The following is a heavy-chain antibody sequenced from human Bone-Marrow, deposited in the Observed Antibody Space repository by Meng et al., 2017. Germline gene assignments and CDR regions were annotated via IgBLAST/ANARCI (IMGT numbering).Heavy chain of an antibody. CDR2: ISYDGSNK. V-gene: IGHV3-30*04. D-gene: IGHD6-13*01. CDR3: ARDAGYSSSGPLDY. J-gene: IGHJ4*02. CDR1: GFTFSSYA. Sequence: GESLKISCAASGFTFSSYAMHWVRQAPGKGLEWVAVISYDGSNKYYADAVKGRFTISRDNSKNTLYLQMNSLRAEDPAVYYCARDAGYSSSGPLDYWGQGTLVTVSS.